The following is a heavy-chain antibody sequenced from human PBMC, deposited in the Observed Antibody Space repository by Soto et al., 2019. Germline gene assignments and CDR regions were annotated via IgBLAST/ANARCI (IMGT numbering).Heavy chain of an antibody. CDR3: ASTPLGCSGGSCYLNYYYYYYMDV. CDR2: IYYSGST. D-gene: IGHD2-15*01. CDR1: GGSISSGGYY. Sequence: SETLSLTCTVSGGSISSGGYYWSWIRQHPGKGLEWIGYIYYSGSTYYNPSLKSRVTISVDTSKNQFSLKLSSVTAADTAVYYCASTPLGCSGGSCYLNYYYYYYMDVCAKGTTVTVSS. V-gene: IGHV4-31*03. J-gene: IGHJ6*03.